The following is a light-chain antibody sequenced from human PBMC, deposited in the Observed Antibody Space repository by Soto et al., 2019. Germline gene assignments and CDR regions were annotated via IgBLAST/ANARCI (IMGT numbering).Light chain of an antibody. J-gene: IGKJ2*01. CDR3: QEYKTYA. CDR2: DAS. Sequence: DIQLTQSPSTLSAYVGDRVNIICRASQSISDWLAWYQQKAGKAPELLISDASTLATGVPSRFSGSGSGTEFTLTISSLQTDDSATYFCQEYKTYAFGPGTKVDTK. CDR1: QSISDW. V-gene: IGKV1-5*02.